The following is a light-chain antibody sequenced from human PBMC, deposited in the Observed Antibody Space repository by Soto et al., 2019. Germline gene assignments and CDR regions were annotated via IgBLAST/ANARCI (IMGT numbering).Light chain of an antibody. CDR3: QQYDNLPT. CDR2: DAS. CDR1: QDISNY. V-gene: IGKV1-33*01. J-gene: IGKJ5*01. Sequence: HITRCRSSLSSSVGDRVTITCQASQDISNYLNWYQQKPGKAPKLLIYDASNLETGVPSRFSGSGSGTDFTFTISSLQTEDIATYYCQQYDNLPTFGQGTRLEIK.